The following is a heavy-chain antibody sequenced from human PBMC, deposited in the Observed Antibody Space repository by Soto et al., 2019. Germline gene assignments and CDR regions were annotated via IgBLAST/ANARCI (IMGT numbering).Heavy chain of an antibody. CDR1: GGSFSSYA. CDR3: AGADIVVVVSASYYYYGMDV. Sequence: QVQLVQSGAEVKKPGSSVKVSCTASGGSFSSYAISWVRQAPGQGLEWMGGIIPIFGRANYAQKFQGRVTITADESTSTAYMELSSLRSEDTAVNYCAGADIVVVVSASYYYYGMDVWGQGTTVTVSS. CDR2: IIPIFGRA. J-gene: IGHJ6*02. V-gene: IGHV1-69*01. D-gene: IGHD2-15*01.